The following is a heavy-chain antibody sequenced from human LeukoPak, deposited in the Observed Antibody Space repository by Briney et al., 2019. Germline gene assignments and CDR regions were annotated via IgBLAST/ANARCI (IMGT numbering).Heavy chain of an antibody. Sequence: SETLSLTCAVYGGSFSGYYWSWIRQPPGKGLEWIGYIHYGGTTNYNPSLNSRVTISVDTSKNQFSLKLSSVTAADTAVYYCARGSGYDSFVFDYWGQGTLVTVSS. CDR2: IHYGGTT. CDR1: GGSFSGYY. J-gene: IGHJ4*02. CDR3: ARGSGYDSFVFDY. V-gene: IGHV4-59*01. D-gene: IGHD5-12*01.